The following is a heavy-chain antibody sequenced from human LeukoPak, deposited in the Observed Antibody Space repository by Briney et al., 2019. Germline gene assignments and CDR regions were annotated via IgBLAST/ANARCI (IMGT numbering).Heavy chain of an antibody. Sequence: GGSLRLSCAASGFTFSSYSMNWVRQAPGKGLEWVSYISSSSGYIYTADSVKGRFTVSRDNAKNSLYLQMNSLRAEDTAVYYCARDKVSGSGSMDVWGKGTTVTISS. CDR3: ARDKVSGSGSMDV. CDR2: ISSSSGYI. D-gene: IGHD3-10*01. CDR1: GFTFSSYS. V-gene: IGHV3-21*01. J-gene: IGHJ6*04.